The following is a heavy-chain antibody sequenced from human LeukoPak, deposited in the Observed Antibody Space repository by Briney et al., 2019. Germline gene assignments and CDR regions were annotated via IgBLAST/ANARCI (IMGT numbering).Heavy chain of an antibody. CDR3: ARDQYYYGSESLYMDA. V-gene: IGHV1-69*01. CDR1: GGTLRRYA. D-gene: IGHD3-10*01. CDR2: IIPIFCSE. J-gene: IGHJ6*03. Sequence: GCAVQVSCKASGGTLRRYAYSWVRQPPGPGREWMGGIIPIFCSENYVQKFQGRVTIPADESPSTAYMELSSLRSEATGVYYCARDQYYYGSESLYMDAWGKGTTVTISS.